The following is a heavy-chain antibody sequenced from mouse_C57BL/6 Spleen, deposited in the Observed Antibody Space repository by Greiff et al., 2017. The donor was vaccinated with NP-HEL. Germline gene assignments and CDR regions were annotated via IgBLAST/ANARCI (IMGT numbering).Heavy chain of an antibody. Sequence: QVQLQQPGAELVRPGTSVKLSCKASGYTFTSYWMHWVKQRPGQGLEWIGVIDPSDSYTNYNQTFKGKATLTVDTSSSTAYMQLSSLTSEDAAVYYCASGGSYFDVWGTGTTVTVSS. CDR2: IDPSDSYT. V-gene: IGHV1-59*01. D-gene: IGHD1-1*01. J-gene: IGHJ1*03. CDR3: ASGGSYFDV. CDR1: GYTFTSYW.